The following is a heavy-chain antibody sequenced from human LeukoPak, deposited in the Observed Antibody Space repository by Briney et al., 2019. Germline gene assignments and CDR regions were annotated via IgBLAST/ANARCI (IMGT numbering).Heavy chain of an antibody. Sequence: GGSLRLSCAASGFTFSTYAMHWVRQAPGKGLEWVSGISGSGGNTCYADSVKGRFTVSRDNSKNTLYLQMNSLRAEDTAVYHCAKRDYGDYGGYFDYWGQGTLVTVSS. CDR1: GFTFSTYA. D-gene: IGHD4-17*01. CDR3: AKRDYGDYGGYFDY. V-gene: IGHV3-23*01. J-gene: IGHJ4*02. CDR2: ISGSGGNT.